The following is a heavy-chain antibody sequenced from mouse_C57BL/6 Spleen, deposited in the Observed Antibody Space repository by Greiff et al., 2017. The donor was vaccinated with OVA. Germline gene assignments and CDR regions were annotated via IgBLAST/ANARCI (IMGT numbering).Heavy chain of an antibody. V-gene: IGHV1-77*01. CDR1: GYTFTDYY. J-gene: IGHJ4*01. CDR3: AKGAYSYGSTLYAMDY. D-gene: IGHD1-1*01. CDR2: IGPGSGST. Sequence: QVQLQQSGAELVKPGASVKISCKASGYTFTDYYINWVKQRPGQGLEWIGKIGPGSGSTYYNEKFKGKATLTAEKSSSTAYMPLSRLTSEDTAVYFGAKGAYSYGSTLYAMDYWGQGTSVTVSS.